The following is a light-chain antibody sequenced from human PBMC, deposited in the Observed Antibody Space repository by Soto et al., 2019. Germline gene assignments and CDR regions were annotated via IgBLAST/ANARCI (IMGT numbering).Light chain of an antibody. CDR3: QQYNSYPIT. J-gene: IGKJ5*01. CDR1: QSISSW. V-gene: IGKV1-5*01. CDR2: DAS. Sequence: DIQMTQSPSTLSASVGGRVTITCRASQSISSWLAWYQQKPGKAPKLLIYDASSLESGVPSRFSGSGSGTEFTLTISSLQPDDFATYYCQQYNSYPITFGQGTRREI.